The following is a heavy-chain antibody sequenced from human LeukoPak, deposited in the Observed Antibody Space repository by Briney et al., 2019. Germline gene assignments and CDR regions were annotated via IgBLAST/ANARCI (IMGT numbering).Heavy chain of an antibody. Sequence: GGSLRLSCAASGFTFDDYAMHWVRQAPGKGLEYVSAISSNGGSTYYANSVKGRFTISRDNSKNTLYLQMGSLRAEDMAVYYCARVGDGYGYYYYYYMDVWGKGTTVTISS. CDR3: ARVGDGYGYYYYYYMDV. CDR1: GFTFDDYA. V-gene: IGHV3-64*01. D-gene: IGHD5-24*01. CDR2: ISSNGGST. J-gene: IGHJ6*03.